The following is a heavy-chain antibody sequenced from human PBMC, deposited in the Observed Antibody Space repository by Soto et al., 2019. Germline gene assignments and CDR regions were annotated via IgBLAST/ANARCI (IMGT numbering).Heavy chain of an antibody. Sequence: QLQLQESGPGLVKPSETLSLTCTVSGGSISSSSYYWGWIRQPPGKGLEWIGSIYYSGSTYYNPSLKSRVTISVDTSKNQFSLKLSSVTAADTAVYYCARHFRGSWYKSAYYYGMDVWGQGTTVTVSS. J-gene: IGHJ6*02. CDR2: IYYSGST. V-gene: IGHV4-39*01. CDR3: ARHFRGSWYKSAYYYGMDV. CDR1: GGSISSSSYY. D-gene: IGHD6-13*01.